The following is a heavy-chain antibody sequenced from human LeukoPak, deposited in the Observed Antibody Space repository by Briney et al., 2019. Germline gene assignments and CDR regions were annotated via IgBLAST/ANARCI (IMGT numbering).Heavy chain of an antibody. Sequence: GGSLRLSCAASGFTVSSNYMSWVRQAPGKGLEWVSVIYSGGGTYYADSVKGRFTISRDNSKNTLYLQMGSLRVEDMAVYRCTREGTPGSHDYWGQGTLVTVSS. D-gene: IGHD7-27*01. V-gene: IGHV3-66*01. CDR3: TREGTPGSHDY. CDR2: IYSGGGT. CDR1: GFTVSSNY. J-gene: IGHJ4*02.